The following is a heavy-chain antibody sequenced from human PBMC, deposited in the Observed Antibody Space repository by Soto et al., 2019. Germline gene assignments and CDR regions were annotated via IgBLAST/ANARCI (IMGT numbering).Heavy chain of an antibody. CDR2: ISGSGGST. V-gene: IGHV3-23*01. CDR3: AKVKRFPKDALDI. J-gene: IGHJ3*02. CDR1: GFTFSSYA. Sequence: EVQLLESGGGLVQPGGSLRLSCAASGFTFSSYAMSWVRQAPGKGLEWVSAISGSGGSTYYADSVKGRFTISRDNSKNKLYLQMNRLRAEDTAVYYCAKVKRFPKDALDIWGQGTMVTVSS.